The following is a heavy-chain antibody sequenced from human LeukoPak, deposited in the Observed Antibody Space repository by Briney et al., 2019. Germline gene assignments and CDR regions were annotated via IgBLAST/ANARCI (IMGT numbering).Heavy chain of an antibody. V-gene: IGHV4-39*07. CDR1: GGSISSSSYY. Sequence: PSETLSLTCTVSGGSISSSSYYWGWIRQPPGKGLEWIGNISYSGSPYYNPSLKSRVTISVDTSKNQFSLKLSSVTAADTAVYYCARHAPRVLGGWYTWNDEGYYYGMDVWGQGTTVTVSS. J-gene: IGHJ6*02. CDR3: ARHAPRVLGGWYTWNDEGYYYGMDV. CDR2: ISYSGSP. D-gene: IGHD6-19*01.